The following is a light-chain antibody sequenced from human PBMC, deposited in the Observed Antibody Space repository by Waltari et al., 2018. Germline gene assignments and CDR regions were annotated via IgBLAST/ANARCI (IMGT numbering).Light chain of an antibody. CDR1: SSDVGGYNY. CDR3: HSHTSSITTVI. V-gene: IGLV2-14*01. J-gene: IGLJ2*01. CDR2: EVS. Sequence: QSALTQPASVSGSPGQSITISCTGTSSDVGGYNYVSWYQHHPGKAPKLTIYEVSKRPSGVSYRFSGSKSGNTASRTISGLQAEDEADYYCHSHTSSITTVIFGGGTKLTV.